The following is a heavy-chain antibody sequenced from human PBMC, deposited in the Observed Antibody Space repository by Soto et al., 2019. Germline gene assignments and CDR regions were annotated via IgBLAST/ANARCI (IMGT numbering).Heavy chain of an antibody. V-gene: IGHV4-31*03. Sequence: QVQLQESGPGLVKPSQTLSLTCTVSGGSISTGGYYWNWIRQHPGKGLEWIGYFYYSGSTYYNPSLKSRVTLSVNTSKTQSSLKLSSVTAAETAVYYCARSVFPWGQGTLVTVSS. J-gene: IGHJ5*02. CDR2: FYYSGST. CDR1: GGSISTGGYY. CDR3: ARSVFP.